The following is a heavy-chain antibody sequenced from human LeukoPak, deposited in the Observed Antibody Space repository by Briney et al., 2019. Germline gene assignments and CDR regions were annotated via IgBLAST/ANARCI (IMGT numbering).Heavy chain of an antibody. CDR2: ISAYNGKT. CDR3: ARGGALTPFYS. CDR1: GFSFSSYG. D-gene: IGHD1-26*01. V-gene: IGHV1-18*01. J-gene: IGHJ4*02. Sequence: ASVRVSCKASGFSFSSYGFSWVRQAPGQGLEWMGWISAYNGKTNYAQKFQGRVTMTTDTSATTVYMDLRSLRSDDTAVYFCARGGALTPFYSWGQGTLITVSS.